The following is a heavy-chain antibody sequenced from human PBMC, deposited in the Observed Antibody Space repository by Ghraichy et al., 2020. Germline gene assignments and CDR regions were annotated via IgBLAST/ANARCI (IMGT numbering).Heavy chain of an antibody. CDR1: GFSFSNFA. D-gene: IGHD2-21*02. J-gene: IGHJ4*02. CDR3: ARSATSVVTLYYFDY. Sequence: GESLNISFAASGFSFSNFAVHWVRQAPGKGLEYVSTISSNGGSKNYAKSVDGRFTISRDNSKNTLFLEMGSLRPEDTAVYYCARSATSVVTLYYFDYWGQGTLVTVSA. V-gene: IGHV3-64*01. CDR2: ISSNGGSK.